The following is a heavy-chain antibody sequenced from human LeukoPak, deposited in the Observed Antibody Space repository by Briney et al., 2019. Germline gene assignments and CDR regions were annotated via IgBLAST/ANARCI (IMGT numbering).Heavy chain of an antibody. J-gene: IGHJ2*01. CDR3: AKAQGGSGWYGPNWYFDL. Sequence: GRSLRLSCAASGFTFGDYAMHWVRQAPGKGLEWVSGISWNSGSIGYADSVKGRFTISRDNAKNSLYLQMNSLRAEDMALYYCAKAQGGSGWYGPNWYFDLWGRGTLVTVSS. V-gene: IGHV3-9*03. D-gene: IGHD6-19*01. CDR2: ISWNSGSI. CDR1: GFTFGDYA.